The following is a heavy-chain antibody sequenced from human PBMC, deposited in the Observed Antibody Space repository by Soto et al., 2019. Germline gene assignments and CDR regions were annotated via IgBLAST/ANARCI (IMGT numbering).Heavy chain of an antibody. CDR3: ARDRDDYGSGNYYNRIDF. J-gene: IGHJ4*02. CDR1: GGIFSTYA. CDR2: IIPIFGTP. V-gene: IGHV1-69*01. Sequence: QVQLVQSGAEVKKPGSSVKVSCKASGGIFSTYAISWLRRAPGQGLEWMGGIIPIFGTPNYAQRFQGRVTISADASTSTAYMELSRLRSADTAVYYCARDRDDYGSGNYYNRIDFWGQGTLVTVSS. D-gene: IGHD3-10*01.